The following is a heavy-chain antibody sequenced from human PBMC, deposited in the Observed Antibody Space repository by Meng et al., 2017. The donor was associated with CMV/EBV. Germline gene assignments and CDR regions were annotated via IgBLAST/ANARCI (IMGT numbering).Heavy chain of an antibody. J-gene: IGHJ4*02. CDR3: ATYSSTIPVGY. Sequence: ESLKISCAASGFTFSSYWMHWVRQAPGKGLVWVSRINSDGSSTSYADSVKGRFTISRDNAKNTLYLQMNSLRAEDTAVYYCATYSSTIPVGYWGQGTLVTVSS. CDR2: INSDGSST. V-gene: IGHV3-74*01. CDR1: GFTFSSYW. D-gene: IGHD1-26*01.